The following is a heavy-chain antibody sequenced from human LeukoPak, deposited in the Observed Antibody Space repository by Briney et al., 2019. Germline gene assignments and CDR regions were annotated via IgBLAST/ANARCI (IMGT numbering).Heavy chain of an antibody. CDR1: GGSISSSSYY. J-gene: IGHJ4*02. Sequence: SETLSLTCTASGGSISSSSYYWGWIRQPPGKGLEWIGSIYYSGSTYYNPSLKSLVTISVDTSKNQFSLKLSSVTAADTAVYYCARQINDILTGSQYYFDYRGQGTLVTVSS. CDR3: ARQINDILTGSQYYFDY. D-gene: IGHD3-9*01. V-gene: IGHV4-39*01. CDR2: IYYSGST.